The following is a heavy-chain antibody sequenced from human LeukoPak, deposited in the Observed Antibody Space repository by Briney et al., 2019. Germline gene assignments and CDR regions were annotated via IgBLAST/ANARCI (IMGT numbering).Heavy chain of an antibody. Sequence: ASVKVSCKASGYTFMNYYIHWVRQAPGQGLEWMGWINPNSGDTQYGQKFQGRVTMTRDTSISTAYMELSRLRSDDTAVYYCARDKMGGYDLDYWGQGTLVTVSS. CDR2: INPNSGDT. CDR1: GYTFMNYY. J-gene: IGHJ4*02. CDR3: ARDKMGGYDLDY. D-gene: IGHD5-12*01. V-gene: IGHV1-2*02.